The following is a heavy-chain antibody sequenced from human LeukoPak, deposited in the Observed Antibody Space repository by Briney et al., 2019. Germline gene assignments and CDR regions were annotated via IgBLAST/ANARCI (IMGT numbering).Heavy chain of an antibody. D-gene: IGHD3-10*01. CDR1: GFTFSSYA. CDR2: ISGSGGST. V-gene: IGHV3-23*01. CDR3: AKASSITMVRGVMDY. Sequence: GGSLRLSCAASGFTFSSYAMSWVRQAPGKGLEWVSAISGSGGSTYYADPVKGRFTISRDNSKNTLYLQMNSLRAEDTAVYYCAKASSITMVRGVMDYWGQGTLVTVSS. J-gene: IGHJ4*02.